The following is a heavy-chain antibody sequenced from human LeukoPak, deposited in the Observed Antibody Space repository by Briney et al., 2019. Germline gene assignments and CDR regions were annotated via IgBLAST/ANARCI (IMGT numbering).Heavy chain of an antibody. D-gene: IGHD6-19*01. CDR2: IYYSGST. CDR3: ARVNSSGFDY. Sequence: PSETLSLTCTVSGASISGYYLSWIRQPPGKGLECIGYIYYSGSTNYNPSLKSRVTISVDTPKNQFSLKLSSVTAADTAVYYCARVNSSGFDYWGQGTLVTVSS. CDR1: GASISGYY. V-gene: IGHV4-59*01. J-gene: IGHJ4*02.